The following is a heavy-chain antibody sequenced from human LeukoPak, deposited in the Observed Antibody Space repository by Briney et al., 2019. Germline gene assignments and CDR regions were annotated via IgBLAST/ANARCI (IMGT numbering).Heavy chain of an antibody. J-gene: IGHJ6*03. V-gene: IGHV4-34*01. D-gene: IGHD3-9*01. CDR2: INHSGST. CDR3: ARDTRYYDILTGYYRAYHYMDV. Sequence: HSETLSLTCAVYGGSFSGYYWSWIRQPPGKGLEWSGEINHSGSTNYNPSLKSRVTISVDTSKNQFSLKLSSVTAADTAVYYCARDTRYYDILTGYYRAYHYMDVWGKGTTVTVSS. CDR1: GGSFSGYY.